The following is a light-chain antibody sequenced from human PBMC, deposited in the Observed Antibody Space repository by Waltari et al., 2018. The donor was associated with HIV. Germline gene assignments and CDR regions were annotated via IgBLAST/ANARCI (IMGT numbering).Light chain of an antibody. CDR1: RSNIGVNA. J-gene: IGLJ2*01. CDR3: AAWDDSLNVVV. V-gene: IGLV1-36*01. Sequence: QSVLTQPPSVSEGPGQEVIISCSGRRSNIGVNAVNWYQHLPGKPPKLLVFYSAVWASGVSDRFSGSRSGTSASLAITGLQSDDEGLYYCAAWDDSLNVVVFGGGTKLSVL. CDR2: YSA.